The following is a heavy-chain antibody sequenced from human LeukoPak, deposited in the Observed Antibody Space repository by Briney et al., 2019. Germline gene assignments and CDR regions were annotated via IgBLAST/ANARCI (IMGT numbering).Heavy chain of an antibody. CDR1: GFSCSYYW. Sequence: PGGSLRLSCAASGFSCSYYWMTWVRQAPGRGLEWVANIEQDGGETYYVDSVKGRFTISRDNAKNSVYLQMNSLRAEDTAVYYCAKDGVVAATLRYGMDVWGKGTTVAVSS. V-gene: IGHV3-7*03. J-gene: IGHJ6*04. CDR3: AKDGVVAATLRYGMDV. D-gene: IGHD2-15*01. CDR2: IEQDGGET.